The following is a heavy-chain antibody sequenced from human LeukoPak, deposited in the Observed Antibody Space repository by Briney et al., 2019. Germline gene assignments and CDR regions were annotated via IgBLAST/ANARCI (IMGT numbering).Heavy chain of an antibody. V-gene: IGHV3-23*01. J-gene: IGHJ4*02. CDR3: AKAGEEVGATPPHDY. CDR1: GFTFSSYA. CDR2: ISGSGGST. D-gene: IGHD1-26*01. Sequence: GGSLRLSCAASGFTFSSYAMSWVRQAPGKGLEWVSAISGSGGSTYYADSVKGRFTISRDNSKNTLYLQMNSLRAEDTAVYYCAKAGEEVGATPPHDYWGQGTLVTVSS.